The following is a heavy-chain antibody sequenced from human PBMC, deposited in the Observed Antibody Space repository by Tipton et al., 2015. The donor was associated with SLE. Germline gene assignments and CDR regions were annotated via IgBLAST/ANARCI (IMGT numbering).Heavy chain of an antibody. CDR2: ISWDGGST. CDR3: AREYPVYGMDV. CDR1: GFTFDDYT. J-gene: IGHJ6*02. V-gene: IGHV3-43*01. Sequence: SLRLSCAASGFTFDDYTMHWVRQAPGKGLEWVSLISWDGGSTYYADSVKGRFTISRDNAKNSLYLQMNSLRAEDTAVYYCAREYPVYGMDVWGQGTTVTVSS. D-gene: IGHD2-2*02.